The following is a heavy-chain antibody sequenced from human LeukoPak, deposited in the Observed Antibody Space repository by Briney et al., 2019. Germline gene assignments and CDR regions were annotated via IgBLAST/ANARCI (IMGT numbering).Heavy chain of an antibody. V-gene: IGHV3-30*18. CDR2: ISSDGVNK. Sequence: GGSLRLSCAASGFTFSSYGMHWVRQGPGKGLEWVAVISSDGVNKYSADSVQGRFTISRDNSKNTLYLQMNSLRAEDTAVYYCAKGQNYYDGSGYYSTDYWGQGTPVTVSS. CDR1: GFTFSSYG. D-gene: IGHD3-22*01. CDR3: AKGQNYYDGSGYYSTDY. J-gene: IGHJ4*02.